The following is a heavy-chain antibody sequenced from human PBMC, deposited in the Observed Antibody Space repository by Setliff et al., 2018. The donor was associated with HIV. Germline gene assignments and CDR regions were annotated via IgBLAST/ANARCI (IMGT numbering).Heavy chain of an antibody. CDR1: GYTFSSYA. J-gene: IGHJ4*02. CDR2: INVGKGNT. V-gene: IGHV1-3*03. D-gene: IGHD6-13*01. CDR3: AREVAAAGLDLDY. Sequence: ASVKVSSKASGYTFSSYAIHWVRQAPGQRLEWMGWINVGKGNTKYSQDLQGRVTITRDTSASTAYMELSSLRSEDMAVYYCAREVAAAGLDLDYWGQGTLGTVSS.